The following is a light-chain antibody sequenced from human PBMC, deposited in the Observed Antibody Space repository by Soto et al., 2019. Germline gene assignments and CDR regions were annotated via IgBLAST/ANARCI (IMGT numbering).Light chain of an antibody. V-gene: IGKV2-28*01. CDR3: MQSLQSPRT. CDR1: QSLLHYNGFNY. J-gene: IGKJ2*02. Sequence: EIVMTQSPLSLPVTPGEPASISCRSSQSLLHYNGFNYLDWYLQKPGQSPQLLIYLGSNRAPGVPDRFSGSGSGTDFALKISRVEAEDVGVYYCMQSLQSPRTFGQGTNLEIK. CDR2: LGS.